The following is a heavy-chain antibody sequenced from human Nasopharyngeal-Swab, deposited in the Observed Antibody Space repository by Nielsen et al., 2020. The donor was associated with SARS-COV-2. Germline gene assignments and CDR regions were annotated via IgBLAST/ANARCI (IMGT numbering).Heavy chain of an antibody. D-gene: IGHD1-1*01. CDR2: IYYSGST. V-gene: IGHV4-59*01. J-gene: IGHJ5*02. CDR3: ARGEPWKEWFDP. Sequence: RQAPGKGLEWIGYIYYSGSTNYNPSLKNRVTISVDTSKNQFSLKLSSVTAADTAVYYCARGEPWKEWFDPWGQGTLVTVSS.